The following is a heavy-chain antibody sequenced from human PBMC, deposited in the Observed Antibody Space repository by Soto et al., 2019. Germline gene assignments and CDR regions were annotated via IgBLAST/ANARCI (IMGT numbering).Heavy chain of an antibody. CDR2: VSTRGSTV. J-gene: IGHJ6*03. Sequence: PGGSLRLSCAGSGFTFSDYYINWVRQAPGKGLEGISYVSTRGSTVNYADSVEGRFTIFRDNAENSLYLQMNSLRPEDTAIYYCAREGGFWSGSYPPRPYSYMDVWGKGTTVTVSS. V-gene: IGHV3-11*01. CDR3: AREGGFWSGSYPPRPYSYMDV. D-gene: IGHD3-3*01. CDR1: GFTFSDYY.